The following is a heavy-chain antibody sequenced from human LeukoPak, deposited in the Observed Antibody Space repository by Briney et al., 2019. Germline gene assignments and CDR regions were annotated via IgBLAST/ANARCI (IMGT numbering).Heavy chain of an antibody. Sequence: ASVKVSCKAVGYTFSSFYIHWVRQAPGQGLEWMGLINPSGGSTTFAERFQGRVAMTTDRSTDTVYMESRSLKSEDTAFYYCARILRRHGTTFDYWGQGTLVTVSS. CDR1: GYTFSSFY. J-gene: IGHJ4*02. V-gene: IGHV1-46*01. CDR3: ARILRRHGTTFDY. D-gene: IGHD2/OR15-2a*01. CDR2: INPSGGST.